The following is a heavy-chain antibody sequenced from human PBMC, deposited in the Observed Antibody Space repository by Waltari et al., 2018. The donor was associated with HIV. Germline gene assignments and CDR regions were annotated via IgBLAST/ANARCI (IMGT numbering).Heavy chain of an antibody. D-gene: IGHD3-22*01. J-gene: IGHJ4*02. CDR2: INPNSGGT. CDR1: GYTFTDSY. V-gene: IGHV1-2*02. Sequence: QVQLVQSGAEVQKPGASVKVSCKASGYTFTDSYMHWVRQAPGQGLEWMGWINPNSGGTNYAQRFQGRVTMTRDTSISTAYMELSRLRSDDTAVYYCARDLMIVVAYFDYWGQGTLVTVSS. CDR3: ARDLMIVVAYFDY.